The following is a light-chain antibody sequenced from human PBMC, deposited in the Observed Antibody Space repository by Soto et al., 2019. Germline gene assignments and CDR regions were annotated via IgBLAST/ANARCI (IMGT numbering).Light chain of an antibody. Sequence: QSALTQPASVSGSPGQSITISCTGTSTDVGGYNYVSWYQQDPGKAPKLMIYDVSNRPSGVSNRFSGSKSGNTASLTISGLQAEDEADYYCSSYTSSSTYVFGTGTK. CDR2: DVS. J-gene: IGLJ1*01. CDR1: STDVGGYNY. CDR3: SSYTSSSTYV. V-gene: IGLV2-14*01.